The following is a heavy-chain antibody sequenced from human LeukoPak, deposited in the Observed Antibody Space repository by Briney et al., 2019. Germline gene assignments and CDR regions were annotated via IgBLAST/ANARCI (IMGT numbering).Heavy chain of an antibody. CDR3: ARGHPSYCSGGSCYTSLFDY. V-gene: IGHV1-2*02. D-gene: IGHD2-15*01. CDR1: GYTFTSYD. CDR2: INPNSGGT. J-gene: IGHJ4*02. Sequence: ASVKVSCKASGYTFTSYDINWVRQATGQGLERMGWINPNSGGTNYAQKFQGRVTMTRDTSISTAYMELSRLRSDDTAVYYCARGHPSYCSGGSCYTSLFDYWGQGTLVTVSS.